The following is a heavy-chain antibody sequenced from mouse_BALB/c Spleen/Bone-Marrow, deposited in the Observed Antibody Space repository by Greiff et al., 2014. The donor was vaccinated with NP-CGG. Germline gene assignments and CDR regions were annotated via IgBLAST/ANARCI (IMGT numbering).Heavy chain of an antibody. CDR2: INPSNGRT. CDR1: GYTFTSYW. D-gene: IGHD4-1*01. Sequence: LQESGAELVKPGASVKLSCKASGYTFTSYWMHWVKQRPGQGLEWIGEINPSNGRTNYNEKFKSKATLTLDKSSSTAYMQLSSLTSGDSAVYYCSREESLGDAMDYWGQGTSVTVSS. V-gene: IGHV1S81*02. J-gene: IGHJ4*01. CDR3: SREESLGDAMDY.